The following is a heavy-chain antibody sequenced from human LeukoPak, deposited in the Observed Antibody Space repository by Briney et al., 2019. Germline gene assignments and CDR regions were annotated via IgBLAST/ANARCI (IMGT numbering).Heavy chain of an antibody. V-gene: IGHV1-18*04. Sequence: ASVKVSCKASGYTFTSYGISWVRQAPGQGLEWMGWISAYNGYTNYAQKLQGRVTMATDTSTSTAYMELRSLRSDDTAVYYCAREGDMVRGVRSYYYGMDVWGKGTTVTVSS. D-gene: IGHD3-10*01. CDR2: ISAYNGYT. CDR1: GYTFTSYG. J-gene: IGHJ6*04. CDR3: AREGDMVRGVRSYYYGMDV.